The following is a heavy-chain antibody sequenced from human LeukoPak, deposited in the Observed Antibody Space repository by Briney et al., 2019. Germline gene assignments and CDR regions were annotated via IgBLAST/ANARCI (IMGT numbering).Heavy chain of an antibody. Sequence: PGGSLRLSCAVSGLTFTDYSMNWVRQAPGKGLEWVSSILRTSNYMYYADSVKGRFTISRDNAKNSLYLQMNSLRAEDTAVYYCARDSIKRTPATKDYYGMDVWGQGTTVTVSS. J-gene: IGHJ6*02. D-gene: IGHD3-3*02. V-gene: IGHV3-21*04. CDR1: GLTFTDYS. CDR2: ILRTSNYM. CDR3: ARDSIKRTPATKDYYGMDV.